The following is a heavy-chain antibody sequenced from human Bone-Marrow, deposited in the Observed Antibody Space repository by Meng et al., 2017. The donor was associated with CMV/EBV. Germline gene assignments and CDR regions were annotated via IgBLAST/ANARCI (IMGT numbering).Heavy chain of an antibody. CDR1: GFIFSNYA. Sequence: SLKISCAASGFIFSNYAMHWVRRGPGKGLEWVAVISYDGKAKEYADSVKGRFTISRDDSTNTLNLQMNSLRAEDTALYYCARDGQLDYWGQGTLVTVSS. CDR3: ARDGQLDY. CDR2: ISYDGKAK. D-gene: IGHD1-1*01. V-gene: IGHV3-30*04. J-gene: IGHJ4*02.